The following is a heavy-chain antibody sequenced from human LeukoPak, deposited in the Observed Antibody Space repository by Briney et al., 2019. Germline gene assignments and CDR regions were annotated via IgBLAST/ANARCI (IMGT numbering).Heavy chain of an antibody. Sequence: ASVKVSCKASGYTFTSYGISWVRQAPGQXXXWMGWISAYNGNTNYAQKLQGRVTMTTDTSTSTAYMELRSLRSDDTAVYYCARGGYSYGGDHDAFDIWGQGTMVTVSS. J-gene: IGHJ3*02. V-gene: IGHV1-18*01. CDR1: GYTFTSYG. CDR2: ISAYNGNT. D-gene: IGHD5-18*01. CDR3: ARGGYSYGGDHDAFDI.